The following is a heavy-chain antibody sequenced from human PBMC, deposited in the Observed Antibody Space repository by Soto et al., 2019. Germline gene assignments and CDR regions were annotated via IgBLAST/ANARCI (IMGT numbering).Heavy chain of an antibody. J-gene: IGHJ6*03. CDR3: AAGPVYYYYMDV. V-gene: IGHV1-69*02. Sequence: QVQLVQSGAEVKKPGSSVKVSCKASGGTFSSYTISWVRQAPGQGLEWMGRIIPILGIANYAQKFQGRVTITADKSTSTAYMELSSLRPEDTDVYYCAAGPVYYYYMDVWGKGTTVTVSS. CDR1: GGTFSSYT. CDR2: IIPILGIA.